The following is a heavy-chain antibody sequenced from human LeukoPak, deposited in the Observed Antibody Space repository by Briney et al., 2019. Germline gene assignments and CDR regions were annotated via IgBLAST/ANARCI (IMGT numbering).Heavy chain of an antibody. J-gene: IGHJ4*02. CDR2: IWVDGSKK. V-gene: IGHV3-33*01. Sequence: GSSLRLSCAASGFTFSSHGMHWLRQAPGKGLEWVSMIWVDGSKKYYTASVKGRFTISRDNFKNTLDLQMNSLRAEATAVYYCARDKASYFDLWGQGVLVTVSS. CDR3: ARDKASYFDL. CDR1: GFTFSSHG.